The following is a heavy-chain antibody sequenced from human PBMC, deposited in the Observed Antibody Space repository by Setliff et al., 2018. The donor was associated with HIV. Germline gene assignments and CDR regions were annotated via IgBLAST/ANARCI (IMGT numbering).Heavy chain of an antibody. CDR2: IYHSGST. Sequence: PSETLSLTCAVSGFSISTNYYWGWIRQPPGKGLEWIGSIYHSGSTYYNPSLKSRVTISVDTSKNQFSLKLSSVTAADTAVYYCARRRDFDYWGQGTLVTVSS. CDR1: GFSISTNYY. CDR3: ARRRDFDY. J-gene: IGHJ4*02. V-gene: IGHV4-38-2*01.